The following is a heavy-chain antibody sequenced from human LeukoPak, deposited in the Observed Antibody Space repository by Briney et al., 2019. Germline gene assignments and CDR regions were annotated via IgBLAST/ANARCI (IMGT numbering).Heavy chain of an antibody. V-gene: IGHV3-20*04. J-gene: IGHJ4*02. Sequence: GGSLRLSCAASGFTFDDYGMSWVRQAPGKGLEWVSGINWNGGSTGYADSVKGRFTISRDNSKNTLYLQMNSLRAEDTAVYYCARGFDSSGQDYWGQGTLVTVSS. CDR1: GFTFDDYG. CDR3: ARGFDSSGQDY. CDR2: INWNGGST. D-gene: IGHD3-22*01.